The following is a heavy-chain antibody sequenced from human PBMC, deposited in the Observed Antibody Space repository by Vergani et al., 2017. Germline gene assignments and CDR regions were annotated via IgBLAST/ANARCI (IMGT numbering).Heavy chain of an antibody. Sequence: QVQLQESGPGLVKPSETLSLTCTVSGCSISSYYWSWIRQPPGKGLEWIGYIYYSGSTNYNPSLKSRVTISVDTSKNQFSLKLSSVTAADTAVYYCARDGVVVVPAANADYYYYMDVWGKGTTVTVSS. CDR2: IYYSGST. CDR3: ARDGVVVVPAANADYYYYMDV. J-gene: IGHJ6*03. V-gene: IGHV4-59*12. D-gene: IGHD2-2*01. CDR1: GCSISSYY.